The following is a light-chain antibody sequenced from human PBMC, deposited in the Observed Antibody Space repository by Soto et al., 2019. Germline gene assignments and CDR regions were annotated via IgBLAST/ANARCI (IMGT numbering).Light chain of an antibody. J-gene: IGLJ3*02. CDR2: DVT. Sequence: QSALTQPRSVSGSPGQSVTISCTGTSSDVGGYNYVSWYQEHPGKPPNLMIYDVTKRPSGVPDRFSGSKSGNTASLTISGLQAEDEADYYCCSHAGSYTWVFGGGTKLTVL. V-gene: IGLV2-11*01. CDR1: SSDVGGYNY. CDR3: CSHAGSYTWV.